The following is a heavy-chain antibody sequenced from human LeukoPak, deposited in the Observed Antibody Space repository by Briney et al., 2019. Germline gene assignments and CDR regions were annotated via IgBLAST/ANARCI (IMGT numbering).Heavy chain of an antibody. CDR1: GYTFTSYY. Sequence: ASVKVSCKASGYTFTSYYMHWVRQAPGQGLEWMGIINPSGGSTSYAQKFQGRVTMTRDTSTSTVYVELSSLRSEDTAVYYCAREMIVENYFDYWGQGTLVTVSS. V-gene: IGHV1-46*01. J-gene: IGHJ4*02. CDR2: INPSGGST. D-gene: IGHD3-22*01. CDR3: AREMIVENYFDY.